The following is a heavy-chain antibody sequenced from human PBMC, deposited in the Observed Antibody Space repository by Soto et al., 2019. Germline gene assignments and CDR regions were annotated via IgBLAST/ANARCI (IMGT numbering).Heavy chain of an antibody. CDR3: AKDIPLSGSSVSLYGMDV. J-gene: IGHJ6*02. V-gene: IGHV3-30*18. CDR2: ISYDGSNK. D-gene: IGHD6-6*01. CDR1: GFTFSSYG. Sequence: GGSLRLSCAASGFTFSSYGMHWVRQAPGKGLEWVAVISYDGSNKYYADSVKGRFTISRDNSKNTLYLQMNSLRAEDTAVYYCAKDIPLSGSSVSLYGMDVWGQGTTVTVSS.